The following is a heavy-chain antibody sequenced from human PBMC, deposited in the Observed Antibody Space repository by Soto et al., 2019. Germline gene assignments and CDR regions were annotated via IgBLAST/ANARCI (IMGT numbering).Heavy chain of an antibody. V-gene: IGHV1-69*13. J-gene: IGHJ6*02. Sequence: ASVKVSCKASGGTFSSYAISWVRQAPGQGLEWMGGIIPIFGTANYAQKFQGRVTITADESTSTAYMELSSLRSEDTAVYYCARVNGYDYVWGSYRPKYYYGMDVWGQGTTVTVSS. CDR3: ARVNGYDYVWGSYRPKYYYGMDV. D-gene: IGHD3-16*02. CDR1: GGTFSSYA. CDR2: IIPIFGTA.